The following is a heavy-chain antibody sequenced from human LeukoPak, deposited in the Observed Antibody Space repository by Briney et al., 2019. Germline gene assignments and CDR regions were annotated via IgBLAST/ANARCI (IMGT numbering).Heavy chain of an antibody. CDR2: ISGSGGGT. D-gene: IGHD1/OR15-1a*01. Sequence: PGGSLRLSCAASGFTFSNYGMSWVRQAPGKGLEWVSAISGSGGGTYYGDSVKGRFTISRDNVKNTLHLQMSSLRAEDTAIYYCARDSNWNNGGFDYWGQGTLVTVSA. CDR3: ARDSNWNNGGFDY. CDR1: GFTFSNYG. J-gene: IGHJ4*02. V-gene: IGHV3-23*01.